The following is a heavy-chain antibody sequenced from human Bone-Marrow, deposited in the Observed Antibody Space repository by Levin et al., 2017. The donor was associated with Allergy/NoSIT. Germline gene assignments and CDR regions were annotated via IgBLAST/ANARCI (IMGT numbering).Heavy chain of an antibody. J-gene: IGHJ4*02. Sequence: PGGSLRLSCAASGFTFTNYAMGWARQAPGKGLEWVSTITGTGGDTYYADSVKGRFTFSRDNSKNTLYLQMNNLRAEDTALYYCAKKAGFTSSWVFDSWGQGALVTVSS. D-gene: IGHD6-13*01. CDR3: AKKAGFTSSWVFDS. V-gene: IGHV3-23*01. CDR2: ITGTGGDT. CDR1: GFTFTNYA.